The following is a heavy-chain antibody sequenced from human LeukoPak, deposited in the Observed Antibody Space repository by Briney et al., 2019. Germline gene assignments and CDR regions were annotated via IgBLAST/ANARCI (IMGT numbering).Heavy chain of an antibody. CDR1: GFTFSNYA. V-gene: IGHV3-23*01. Sequence: GGSLRLSCGAAGFTFSNYAMNWVRQVPGKGLEWLSGISRRGDTTYYTDSVKGRFTISRDNSNNTLYLQMNTLRADDTAVYYCSKATGPNSFRYIEYWGQGTLVTVSS. CDR3: SKATGPNSFRYIEY. D-gene: IGHD1-14*01. J-gene: IGHJ4*02. CDR2: ISRRGDTT.